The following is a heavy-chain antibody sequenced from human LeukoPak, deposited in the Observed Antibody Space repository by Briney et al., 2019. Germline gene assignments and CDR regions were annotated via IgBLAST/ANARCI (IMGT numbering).Heavy chain of an antibody. Sequence: ASVKVSCKASGYTFTSYYMHWVRQAPGQGLEWMGWINPNSGGTNYAQKFQGRVTMTRDTSISTAYMELSRLRSDDTAVYYCARVSGWENNWFDPWGQGTLVTVSS. CDR3: ARVSGWENNWFDP. CDR1: GYTFTSYY. D-gene: IGHD6-19*01. J-gene: IGHJ5*02. V-gene: IGHV1-2*02. CDR2: INPNSGGT.